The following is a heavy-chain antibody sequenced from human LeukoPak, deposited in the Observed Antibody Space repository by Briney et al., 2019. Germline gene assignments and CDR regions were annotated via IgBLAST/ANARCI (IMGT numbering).Heavy chain of an antibody. CDR3: ARLDSSGPP. D-gene: IGHD6-19*01. J-gene: IGHJ4*02. CDR1: GFTVSSNY. V-gene: IGHV3-48*04. Sequence: GGSLRLSCAASGFTVSSNYMNWVRQAPGKGLEWVSYISSSSSTIYYADSVKGRFTISRDNAKNSLYLQMNSLRAEDTAVYYCARLDSSGPPWGQGTLVTVSS. CDR2: ISSSSSTI.